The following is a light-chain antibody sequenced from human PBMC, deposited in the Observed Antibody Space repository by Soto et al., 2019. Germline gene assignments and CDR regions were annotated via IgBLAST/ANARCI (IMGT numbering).Light chain of an antibody. CDR3: QQYNSPWT. J-gene: IGKJ1*01. CDR2: KAS. CDR1: QSISSW. Sequence: IQMTQSPSTLSASVGERVTITCRASQSISSWLAWYQQKPGKAPKLLIYKASSLESGVPSRFSGSGSGTEFTLTISSLQPDDFATYYCQQYNSPWTFGQGTTVDIK. V-gene: IGKV1-5*03.